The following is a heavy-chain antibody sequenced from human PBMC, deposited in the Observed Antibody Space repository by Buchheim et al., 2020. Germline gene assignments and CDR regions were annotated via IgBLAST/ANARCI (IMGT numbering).Heavy chain of an antibody. CDR1: GGSISGDY. CDR3: ARHRTVTGSSLSDY. J-gene: IGHJ4*02. V-gene: IGHV4-59*08. CDR2: IYYSGST. D-gene: IGHD1-26*01. Sequence: QVQLQESGPGLVKPSETLSLTCTVSGGSISGDYWSWIRQPPGKGLEWIGHIYYSGSTNYNPSLKSRVTISVDTSKNQFSLKLSSVTAADTAVYYCARHRTVTGSSLSDYWGQGTL.